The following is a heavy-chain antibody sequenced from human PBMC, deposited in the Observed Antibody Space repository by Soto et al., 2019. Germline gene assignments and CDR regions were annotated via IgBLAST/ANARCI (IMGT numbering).Heavy chain of an antibody. CDR2: IWYDGSNK. D-gene: IGHD5-12*01. CDR3: AIPRYSGDDPDALEI. CDR1: GFTFSSYR. Sequence: QVQLVESGGAVVQPGTSLRLSCTASGFTFSSYRMHWVRQAPGKGLEWVAIIWYDGSNKFYVDSVKGRFAVSRDNSKNAVYLQMNSLTGEDTAVYYCAIPRYSGDDPDALEIWGRGTLVTISS. V-gene: IGHV3-33*03. J-gene: IGHJ3*02.